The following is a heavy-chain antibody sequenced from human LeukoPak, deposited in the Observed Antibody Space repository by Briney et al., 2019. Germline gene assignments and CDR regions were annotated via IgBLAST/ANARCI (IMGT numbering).Heavy chain of an antibody. V-gene: IGHV1-2*02. CDR1: GYTFTGYY. Sequence: VASVKVSRKASGYTFTGYYMHWVRQAPGQGLEWMGWINPNSGGTNYAQKFQGRVTMTRDTSISTAYMELSRLRSDDTAVYYCARDDGSSAYGMDVWGQGTTVTVSS. CDR3: ARDDGSSAYGMDV. J-gene: IGHJ6*02. D-gene: IGHD6-6*01. CDR2: INPNSGGT.